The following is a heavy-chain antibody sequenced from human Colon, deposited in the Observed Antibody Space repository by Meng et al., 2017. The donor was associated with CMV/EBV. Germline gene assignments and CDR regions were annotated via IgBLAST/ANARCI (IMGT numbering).Heavy chain of an antibody. CDR3: VRKNGGYSDY. CDR1: GFTFSTCC. CDR2: ISNSADFS. V-gene: IGHV3-21*01. Sequence: LSFAASGFTFSTCCMTWLRQTPGGGLEWTSWISNSADFSYYADSVKGRFTTSRDNATNSLFLQLNSLRADDSAVYYCVRKNGGYSDYWGQGALVTVSS. D-gene: IGHD1-26*01. J-gene: IGHJ4*02.